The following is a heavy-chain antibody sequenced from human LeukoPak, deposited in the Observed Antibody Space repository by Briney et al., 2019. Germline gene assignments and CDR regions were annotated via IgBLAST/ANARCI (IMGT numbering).Heavy chain of an antibody. V-gene: IGHV1-46*01. CDR2: INPSGGST. Sequence: ASVKVSCKASGYTFTSYYMHWVRQAPGQGLEWMGIINPSGGSTSYAQKFQGRVTMTRDTSTSTVYMELSSLRSEDTAVYYCARDATTYCGGDCYNDYWGQETLVTVSS. CDR3: ARDATTYCGGDCYNDY. D-gene: IGHD2-21*01. J-gene: IGHJ4*02. CDR1: GYTFTSYY.